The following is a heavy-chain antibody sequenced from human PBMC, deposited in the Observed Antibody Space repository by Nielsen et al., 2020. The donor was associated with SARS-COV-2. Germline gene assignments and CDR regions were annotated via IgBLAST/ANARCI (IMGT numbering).Heavy chain of an antibody. D-gene: IGHD5-18*01. CDR1: GFTFDDYT. CDR3: AKDIGGYSYGTTFDY. V-gene: IGHV3-43*01. CDR2: ISWDGGST. J-gene: IGHJ4*02. Sequence: GGSLRLSCAASGFTFDDYTMHWVRQAPGKGLEWVSLISWDGGSTYYADSVKGRFTISRDNSKNSLYLQMNSLRTEDTALYYCAKDIGGYSYGTTFDYWGQGTLVTVSS.